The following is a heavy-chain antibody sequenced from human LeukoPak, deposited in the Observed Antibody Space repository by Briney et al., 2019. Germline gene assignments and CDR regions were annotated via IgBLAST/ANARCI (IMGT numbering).Heavy chain of an antibody. V-gene: IGHV3-48*01. Sequence: GGSLRLSCAASGFTFSSYSMNWVRQAPGKGLEWVSYISSSSSTIYYADSVKGQFTISRDNAKNSLYLQMNSLRAEDTAVYYCARDLGETYYDFWSGYPAYWGQGTLVTVSS. D-gene: IGHD3-3*01. CDR2: ISSSSSTI. J-gene: IGHJ4*02. CDR3: ARDLGETYYDFWSGYPAY. CDR1: GFTFSSYS.